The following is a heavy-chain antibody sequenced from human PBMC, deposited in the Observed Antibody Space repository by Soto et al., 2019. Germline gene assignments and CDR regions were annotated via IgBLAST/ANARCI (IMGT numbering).Heavy chain of an antibody. Sequence: GGSLRLSCEVSGFTFSDYAMSWVRQAPGKGLEWVSGISGSGRNTYYADSVKGRFTISRDKSKDAMFLQMNSLRVEDTAIYYCATSQDRYDSTGYYFWGQGTLVTVSS. CDR2: ISGSGRNT. V-gene: IGHV3-23*01. CDR3: ATSQDRYDSTGYYF. J-gene: IGHJ4*02. D-gene: IGHD3-22*01. CDR1: GFTFSDYA.